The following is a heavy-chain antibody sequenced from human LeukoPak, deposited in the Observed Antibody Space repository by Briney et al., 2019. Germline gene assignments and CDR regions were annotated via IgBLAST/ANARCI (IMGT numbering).Heavy chain of an antibody. V-gene: IGHV3-30*02. CDR2: IRYDGSNK. CDR3: AKDPVYRRSFGFSGDY. D-gene: IGHD5-18*01. CDR1: GFTFSSYG. Sequence: GGSLRLSCGVSGFTFSSYGMHWVRQAPGKGLEWVAFIRYDGSNKYYADSVKGRFTISRDNSKNTLYLHINILRAEDTAVYYCAKDPVYRRSFGFSGDYWGQGTLVIVSS. J-gene: IGHJ4*02.